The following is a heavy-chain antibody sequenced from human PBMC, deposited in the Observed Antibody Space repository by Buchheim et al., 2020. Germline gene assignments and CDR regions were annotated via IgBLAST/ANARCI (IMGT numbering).Heavy chain of an antibody. CDR2: ISYDGSDK. V-gene: IGHV3-30*18. CDR3: AKAGVRFLEWLYLDY. CDR1: GFTFSSYG. J-gene: IGHJ4*02. D-gene: IGHD3-3*01. Sequence: VLLVESGGGLVQPGGSLRLSCAASGFTFSSYGMHWVRQAPGKGLEWVAVISYDGSDKYYADSVKGRFTISRDNSKNTLYLQMNSLRAEDTAVYYCAKAGVRFLEWLYLDYWGQGTL.